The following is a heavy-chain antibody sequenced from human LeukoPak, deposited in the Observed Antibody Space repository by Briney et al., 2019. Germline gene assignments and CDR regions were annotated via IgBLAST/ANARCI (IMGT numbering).Heavy chain of an antibody. Sequence: SETLSLTCTVSGGSISSYYWSWIRQPPGKGLEWIGYIYYSGSTNYNPSLKSRVTISVDTSKNQFSLKLSSVTAADTAVYYRARLIVGATGADYWGQGTLVTVSS. CDR2: IYYSGST. CDR1: GGSISSYY. J-gene: IGHJ4*02. D-gene: IGHD1-26*01. CDR3: ARLIVGATGADY. V-gene: IGHV4-59*08.